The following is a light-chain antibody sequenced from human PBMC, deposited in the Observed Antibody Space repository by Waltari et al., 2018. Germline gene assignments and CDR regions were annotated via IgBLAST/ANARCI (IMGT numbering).Light chain of an antibody. CDR1: QGIMMY. CDR3: QQLNSYPLT. CDR2: SAS. J-gene: IGKJ4*01. V-gene: IGKV1-9*01. Sequence: IQLTQSPSSLSASVGDRVTITCRASQGIMMYLACYKQKPGRAPKLLIYSASTLQSGVPSRFSGSGSGTDFTLTISSLQPEDFATFYCQQLNSYPLTFGGGTKVEIK.